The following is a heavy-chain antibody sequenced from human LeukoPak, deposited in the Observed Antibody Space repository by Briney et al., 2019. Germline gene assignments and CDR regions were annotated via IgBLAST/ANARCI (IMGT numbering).Heavy chain of an antibody. J-gene: IGHJ1*01. V-gene: IGHV3-33*06. CDR1: GFTFSSYG. D-gene: IGHD3-22*01. Sequence: GRSLRLSCAASGFTFSSYGMHWVRQAPGKGLEWVAVIRYDGSKKYYADSVKGRFTISRDNSKNTLYLQMNSLRAEDTAVYYCANSYYDSSGYYTQHWGQGTLVTVSS. CDR3: ANSYYDSSGYYTQH. CDR2: IRYDGSKK.